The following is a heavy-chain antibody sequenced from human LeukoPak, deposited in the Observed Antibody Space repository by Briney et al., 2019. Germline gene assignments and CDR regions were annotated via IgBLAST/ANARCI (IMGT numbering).Heavy chain of an antibody. CDR3: ARTEGYSGYD. CDR1: GGSISSYY. D-gene: IGHD5-12*01. J-gene: IGHJ4*02. CDR2: IYYSGST. Sequence: PSETLSLTCTVSGGSISSYYWSWIRQPPGKGLEWIGYIYYSGSTNYNPSLKSRVTISVDTSKNQFSLKLSSVTAADTAVYYCARTEGYSGYDWGQGTLVTVSS. V-gene: IGHV4-59*01.